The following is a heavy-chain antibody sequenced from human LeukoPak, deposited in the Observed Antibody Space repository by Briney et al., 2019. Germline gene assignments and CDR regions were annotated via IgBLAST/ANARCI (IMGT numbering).Heavy chain of an antibody. D-gene: IGHD1-26*01. CDR2: INSDGSST. CDR1: GFIFSSYW. J-gene: IGHJ1*01. Sequence: GGSLRLSCAASGFIFSSYWMHWVRQAPGKGLVWVSRINSDGSSTNYADSVKGRFTISRDNSKNTLYLQMNSLRAEDTAVYYCARSGSYTAEYFQHWGQGTLVTVSS. V-gene: IGHV3-74*01. CDR3: ARSGSYTAEYFQH.